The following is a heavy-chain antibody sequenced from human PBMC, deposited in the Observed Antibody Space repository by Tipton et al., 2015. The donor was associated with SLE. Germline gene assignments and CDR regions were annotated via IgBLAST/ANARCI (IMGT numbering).Heavy chain of an antibody. CDR2: IYYSGSS. D-gene: IGHD3-16*01. Sequence: TLSLTCTVSGGSISSYYWSWIRQPPGKGLEWIGYIYYSGSSYYNPSLKSRVTISVDTSKNQFSLKLSSVTAADTAVYYCARATATWGSNWFDPWGQGTLVTVSS. CDR3: ARATATWGSNWFDP. J-gene: IGHJ5*02. CDR1: GGSISSYY. V-gene: IGHV4-59*08.